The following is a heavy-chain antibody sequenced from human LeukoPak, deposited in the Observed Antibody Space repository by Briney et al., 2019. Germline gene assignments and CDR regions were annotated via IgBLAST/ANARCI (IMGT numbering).Heavy chain of an antibody. CDR1: GFTFSSYG. CDR2: ISSSSSTI. CDR3: ARGAYYYED. D-gene: IGHD3-22*01. V-gene: IGHV3-48*01. J-gene: IGHJ4*02. Sequence: GRSLRLSCAASGFTFSSYGMNWVRQAPGKGLEWVSYISSSSSTIYYADSVKGRFTISRDSAKNSLYLQMNSLRAEDTAVYYCARGAYYYEDWGQGTLVTVSS.